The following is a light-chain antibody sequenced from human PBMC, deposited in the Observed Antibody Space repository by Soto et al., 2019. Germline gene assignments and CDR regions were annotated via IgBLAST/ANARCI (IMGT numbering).Light chain of an antibody. J-gene: IGKJ5*01. CDR1: QGIRND. CDR3: LQHNNYPPIT. Sequence: DIQMTQSPSSLSASVGDRVTITCRASQGIRNDLAWYQQKPGKAPKRLIYDATSLQSGGPSRFSGSGSGTEFTLTTSSLQPEDFATYYCLQHNNYPPITFGQGTRLEIK. CDR2: DAT. V-gene: IGKV1-17*01.